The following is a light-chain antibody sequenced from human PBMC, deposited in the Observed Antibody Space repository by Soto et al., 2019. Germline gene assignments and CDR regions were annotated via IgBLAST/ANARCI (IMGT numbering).Light chain of an antibody. CDR2: WAS. J-gene: IGKJ1*01. CDR1: QSVLYSSNNKNY. V-gene: IGKV4-1*01. CDR3: QQYSNSRT. Sequence: DIVMTQSPDSLAVSLGERATINCKSSQSVLYSSNNKNYLAWYQQKPGQPPKLLIYWASTRESGVPDRFSGSGSGTDFTLTISRLEPEDFAVYYCQQYSNSRTFGQGTKVEIK.